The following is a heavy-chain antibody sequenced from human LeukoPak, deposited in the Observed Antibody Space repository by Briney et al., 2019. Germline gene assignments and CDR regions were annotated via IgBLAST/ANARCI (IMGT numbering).Heavy chain of an antibody. V-gene: IGHV3-74*01. Sequence: PGGSLRLSCAASGFTFSSYWMHWVRQPPGKGLVWVSRITSDGSGIGYADSVKGRFSTSRDNSKNTLYLQTSSLRAEDTAVYYCARASTTVPNLLDHWGRGTLVTVSS. J-gene: IGHJ4*02. CDR2: ITSDGSGI. D-gene: IGHD4-17*01. CDR3: ARASTTVPNLLDH. CDR1: GFTFSSYW.